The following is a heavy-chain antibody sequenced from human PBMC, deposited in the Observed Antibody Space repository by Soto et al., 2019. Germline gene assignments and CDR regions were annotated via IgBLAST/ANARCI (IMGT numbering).Heavy chain of an antibody. CDR2: IYYSGST. CDR3: ARGIAGWYQGRYYYGMDV. V-gene: IGHV4-61*01. J-gene: IGHJ6*02. CDR1: GGSVSSGSYY. Sequence: QVQLQESGPGLVKPSETLSLTCTVSGGSVSSGSYYWSWIRQPPGKGLEWIGYIYYSGSTNYNPSLKSRFTISVDTSKNQCSLKLSSVTAADTAVYYCARGIAGWYQGRYYYGMDVWGQGTTVTVSS. D-gene: IGHD6-19*01.